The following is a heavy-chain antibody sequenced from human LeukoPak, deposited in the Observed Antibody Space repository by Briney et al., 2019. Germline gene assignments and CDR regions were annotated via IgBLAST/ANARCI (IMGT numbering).Heavy chain of an antibody. CDR2: ISSSSSII. J-gene: IGHJ6*02. CDR1: GFTFSDYY. CDR3: ARSYGDYTHYYYGMDV. D-gene: IGHD4-17*01. Sequence: PGGSLRLSCAASGFTFSDYYMSWIRQAPGKGLEWISYISSSSSIIYYADSVKGRFTISRDNAKSSLYLQMNSLRGEETALYYCARSYGDYTHYYYGMDVWGQGTTVTVSS. V-gene: IGHV3-11*01.